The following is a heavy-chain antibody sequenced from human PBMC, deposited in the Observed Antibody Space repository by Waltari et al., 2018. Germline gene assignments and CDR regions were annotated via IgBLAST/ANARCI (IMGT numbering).Heavy chain of an antibody. CDR2: IYYTENR. J-gene: IGHJ4*02. D-gene: IGHD3-10*01. V-gene: IGHV4-39*07. CDR1: GASISSPHFF. CDR3: ATTVPAGGSSFDY. Sequence: HLQLQVSGPGLVKPSEPLSLTCTVSGASISSPHFFWGWIRQSPGKGLEWIGTIYYTENRYYNPSLKSRLSISQDASKTQLSLKLNSATAADTAVYYCATTVPAGGSSFDYWTQGTLVTVSS.